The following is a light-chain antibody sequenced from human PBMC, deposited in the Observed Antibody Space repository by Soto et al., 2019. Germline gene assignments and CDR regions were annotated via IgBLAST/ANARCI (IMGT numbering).Light chain of an antibody. CDR2: AAS. V-gene: IGKV1-39*01. J-gene: IGKJ1*01. Sequence: QMTQSPSSLSASVGDRVTISCRASQGIGNALGWYQQKPGKAPKLLIYAASSLQSGVPSRFSGSGSGTDFTLTISSLQPEDFATYYCQQSYSSPRPFGQGAKADI. CDR3: QQSYSSPRP. CDR1: QGIGNA.